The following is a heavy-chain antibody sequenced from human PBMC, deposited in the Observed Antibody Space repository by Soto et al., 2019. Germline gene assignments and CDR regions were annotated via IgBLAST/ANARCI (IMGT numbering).Heavy chain of an antibody. CDR2: IWYDGSNK. Sequence: LRLSCAASGFTFSSYGMHWVRQAPGKGLEWVAVIWYDGSNKYYADSVKGRFTISRDNSKNTLYLQMNSLRAEDTAVYYCARDAAGVSYCHDYWGQGTLVTVS. CDR1: GFTFSSYG. V-gene: IGHV3-33*01. J-gene: IGHJ4*02. CDR3: ARDAAGVSYCHDY. D-gene: IGHD1-26*01.